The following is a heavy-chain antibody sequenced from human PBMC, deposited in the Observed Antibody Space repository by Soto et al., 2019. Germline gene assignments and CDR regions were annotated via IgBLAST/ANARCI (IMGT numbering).Heavy chain of an antibody. V-gene: IGHV1-46*01. Sequence: ASVKVSCKASGYTFTSYYIHWVRQAPGQGLEWMGIINPSGGSTTYAQKFQGRVTMTWDTSTSTVYMELSGLGSEDTAVYYCARDEGLAPQAFDFWGQGALVTVSS. CDR2: INPSGGST. D-gene: IGHD6-13*01. J-gene: IGHJ4*02. CDR1: GYTFTSYY. CDR3: ARDEGLAPQAFDF.